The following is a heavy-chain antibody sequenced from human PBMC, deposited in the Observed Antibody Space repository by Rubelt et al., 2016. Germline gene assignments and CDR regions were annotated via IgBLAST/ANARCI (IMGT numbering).Heavy chain of an antibody. Sequence: APGKGLEWVSVIYSGGSTYYADSVKGRFTISRDNSKNTLYLQMNSLRAEDTAVYYCARERIAAAGRVLDYWGQGTLVTVSS. V-gene: IGHV3-53*01. J-gene: IGHJ4*02. D-gene: IGHD6-13*01. CDR3: ARERIAAAGRVLDY. CDR2: IYSGGST.